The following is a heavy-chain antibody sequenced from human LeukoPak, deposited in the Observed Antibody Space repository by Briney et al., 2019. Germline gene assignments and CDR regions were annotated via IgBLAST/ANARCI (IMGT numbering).Heavy chain of an antibody. V-gene: IGHV4-31*03. CDR2: IYYSGSA. Sequence: SSQTLSLTCTVSGGSISSGGHYWSWIRQHPAKGLEWIGYIYYSGSAYYNPPLESRVTISIDTSKNQFSLKLTSVTAADTAVYFCARGTLRLFDYWGQGTLVTVSS. D-gene: IGHD5/OR15-5a*01. J-gene: IGHJ4*02. CDR1: GGSISSGGHY. CDR3: ARGTLRLFDY.